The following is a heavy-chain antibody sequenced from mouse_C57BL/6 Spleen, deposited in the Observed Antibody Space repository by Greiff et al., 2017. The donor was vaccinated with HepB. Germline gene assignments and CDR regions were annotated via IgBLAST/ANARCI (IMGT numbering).Heavy chain of an antibody. Sequence: QVQLQQPGAELVRPGSSVKLSCKASGYTFTSYWMHWVQQRPIQGLEWIGNIDPSDIETHYNQKFKDKATLTVDKSSSTAYMQLSSLTSEDSAVYYCASGRGLDYWGQGTTLTVSS. CDR1: GYTFTSYW. CDR2: IDPSDIET. D-gene: IGHD2-13*01. CDR3: ASGRGLDY. V-gene: IGHV1-52*01. J-gene: IGHJ2*01.